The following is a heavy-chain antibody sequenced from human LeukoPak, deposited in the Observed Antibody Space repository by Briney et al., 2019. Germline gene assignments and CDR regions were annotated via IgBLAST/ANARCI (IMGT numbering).Heavy chain of an antibody. Sequence: GGSLRLSCAASGFTFSSYAMSWVRQAPGKGLEWVSAISGSGGSTYYADSVKGRFTISRDNAKNTLYLQMNSLRAEDTAVYYCARVSTVTTTAFDIWGQGTMVTVSS. D-gene: IGHD4-17*01. V-gene: IGHV3-23*01. J-gene: IGHJ3*02. CDR3: ARVSTVTTTAFDI. CDR2: ISGSGGST. CDR1: GFTFSSYA.